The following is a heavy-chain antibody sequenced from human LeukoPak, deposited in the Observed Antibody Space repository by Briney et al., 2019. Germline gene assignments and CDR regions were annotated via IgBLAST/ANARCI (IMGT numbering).Heavy chain of an antibody. CDR3: ASYDSSGHFDY. CDR1: GGSISSYY. CDR2: IYYSGST. J-gene: IGHJ4*02. Sequence: SETLSLTCTVSGGSISSYYWSWIRQPPGKGLEWIGYIYYSGSTNYNPSLKSRVTISVDTSKNQFSLQLSSVTAADTAVYYCASYDSSGHFDYWGQGTLVTVSS. V-gene: IGHV4-59*01. D-gene: IGHD3-22*01.